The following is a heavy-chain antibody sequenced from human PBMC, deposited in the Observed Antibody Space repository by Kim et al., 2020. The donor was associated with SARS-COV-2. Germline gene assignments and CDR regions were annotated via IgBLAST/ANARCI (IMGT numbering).Heavy chain of an antibody. CDR3: ASGGYCSSTSCYNADYYYYGMDV. V-gene: IGHV4-39*01. CDR2: IYYSGST. J-gene: IGHJ6*02. Sequence: SETLSLTCTVSGGSISSSSYYWGWIRQPPGKGLEWIGSIYYSGSTYYNPSLKSRVTISVDTSKNQFSLKLSSVTAADTAVYYCASGGYCSSTSCYNADYYYYGMDVWGQGTTVTVSS. CDR1: GGSISSSSYY. D-gene: IGHD2-2*02.